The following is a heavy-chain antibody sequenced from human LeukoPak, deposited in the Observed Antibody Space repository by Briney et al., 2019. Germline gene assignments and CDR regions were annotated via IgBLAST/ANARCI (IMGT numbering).Heavy chain of an antibody. J-gene: IGHJ6*02. CDR1: GGSISGNA. CDR2: IYKSGST. Sequence: NSSETLSLTCTVSGGSISGNAWSWIRQTPEKGLEWIGYIYKSGSTKYNPSLKGRVTISPDTSKNQFSLKLRSVAAADTAVYYCARHLADCGGDCYISNYFYGMDVWGQGTAVTVSS. D-gene: IGHD2-21*02. V-gene: IGHV4-59*08. CDR3: ARHLADCGGDCYISNYFYGMDV.